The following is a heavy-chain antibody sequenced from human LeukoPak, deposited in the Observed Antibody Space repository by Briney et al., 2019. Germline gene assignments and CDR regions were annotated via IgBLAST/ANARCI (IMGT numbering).Heavy chain of an antibody. J-gene: IGHJ5*02. CDR2: GNPKSGNT. V-gene: IGHV1-8*01. CDR3: ARGLRGSRLPPTTRLAP. Sequence: ASVRVSCKASGYTFINYDINWVRQANGQGPEWMGWGNPKSGNTGYEKKFQGRVSLTSDTSMNTAYLEVRSLIFEDTAIYFCARGLRGSRLPPTTRLAPWGQGTQVTVSP. CDR1: GYTFINYD. D-gene: IGHD1-14*01.